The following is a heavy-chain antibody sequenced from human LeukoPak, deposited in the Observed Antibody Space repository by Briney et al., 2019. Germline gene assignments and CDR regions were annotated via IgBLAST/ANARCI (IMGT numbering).Heavy chain of an antibody. V-gene: IGHV3-23*01. D-gene: IGHD6-19*01. Sequence: GGSLRLSCAASGFTFSSYAMSWVRQAPGKGLEWVSAIGGSGGSTYYADSVKGRFTISRDNSKNTLYLQMNSLRAEDTAVYYCAKEGISSGWFYYYYYGMDVWGQGTTVTVSS. CDR3: AKEGISSGWFYYYYYGMDV. J-gene: IGHJ6*02. CDR1: GFTFSSYA. CDR2: IGGSGGST.